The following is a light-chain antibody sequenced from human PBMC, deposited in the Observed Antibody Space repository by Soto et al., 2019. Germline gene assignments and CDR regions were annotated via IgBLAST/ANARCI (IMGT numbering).Light chain of an antibody. V-gene: IGKV3-15*01. CDR1: QSVGSN. CDR2: GAY. CDR3: KQYNNWPRT. Sequence: EIVTTQSPGTLSVSPGERATLSCRVSQSVGSNLAWYQQKAGQAPRLLIYGAYTRATGIQARFSGSGSGTEFTLTIRSLQSEDFAVYYCKQYNNWPRTFGQGTKVDIK. J-gene: IGKJ1*01.